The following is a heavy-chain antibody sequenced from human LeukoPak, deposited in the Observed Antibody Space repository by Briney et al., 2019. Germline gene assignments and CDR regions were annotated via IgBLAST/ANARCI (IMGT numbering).Heavy chain of an antibody. CDR1: GFTFSSYS. D-gene: IGHD4-17*01. Sequence: GGSLRLSCAASGFTFSSYSMNWVRQAPGKGLEWVSSISSSSSYIYYADSVKGRFTISRDNAKNSLYLQMNSLRAEDTAVYSCARDLNTVTTYYFDYWGQGTLVTVSS. CDR2: ISSSSSYI. V-gene: IGHV3-21*01. CDR3: ARDLNTVTTYYFDY. J-gene: IGHJ4*02.